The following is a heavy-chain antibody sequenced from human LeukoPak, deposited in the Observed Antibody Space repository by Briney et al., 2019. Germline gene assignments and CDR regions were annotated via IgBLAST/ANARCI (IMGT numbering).Heavy chain of an antibody. D-gene: IGHD6-19*01. J-gene: IGHJ3*02. V-gene: IGHV3-23*01. CDR3: AKVLSGWYSIHSPAFDI. CDR2: ISGSGGST. Sequence: PGGSLRLSCAASGFTFSSYAMSWVRQAPGKGLEWVSAISGSGGSTYYADSVKGRFTISRDNSKNTLYLQMNSLRAEDTAVYYCAKVLSGWYSIHSPAFDIWGQGTMVTVSS. CDR1: GFTFSSYA.